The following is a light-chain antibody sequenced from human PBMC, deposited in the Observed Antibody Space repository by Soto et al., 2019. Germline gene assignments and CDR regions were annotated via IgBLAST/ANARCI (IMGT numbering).Light chain of an antibody. V-gene: IGKV3-15*01. Sequence: MTQSPSSVSASVGDRVTITCRASQGISRWLAWYQHKSGQAPRLLISGASAGATGIPARFSGSGSGTEFTLTISSLQSEDCAIYYCQQYHTWPITFGGGTKVEIK. CDR1: QGISRW. CDR3: QQYHTWPIT. J-gene: IGKJ4*01. CDR2: GAS.